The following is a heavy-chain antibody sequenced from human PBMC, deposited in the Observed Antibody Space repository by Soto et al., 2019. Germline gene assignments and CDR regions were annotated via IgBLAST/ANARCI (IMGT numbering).Heavy chain of an antibody. CDR2: IYYSGST. J-gene: IGHJ4*02. V-gene: IGHV4-59*01. CDR1: GGSISSYY. D-gene: IGHD1-26*01. CDR3: AINSGIKGHFDY. Sequence: SETLSLTCTVSGGSISSYYWSWIRQPPGKGLEWIGYIYYSGSTNYNPSLKSRVTISVDTSKNQFSLKLSSVTAADTAVYYCAINSGIKGHFDYWGQGTLVTVSS.